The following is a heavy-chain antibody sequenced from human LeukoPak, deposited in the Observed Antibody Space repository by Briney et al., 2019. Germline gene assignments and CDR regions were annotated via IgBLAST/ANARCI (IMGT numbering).Heavy chain of an antibody. CDR3: AGVRAGANRAFDV. Sequence: PGGSLRLSCAASGFTFSRYWMHWVRQAPGEGRVWVSRIDPDDSGSSYADSVKGRFTISRDNAKNTLWLQMNSLRADDTAVYYCAGVRAGANRAFDVWGQGTVVAVSS. CDR1: GFTFSRYW. V-gene: IGHV3-74*01. J-gene: IGHJ3*01. CDR2: IDPDDSGS. D-gene: IGHD4/OR15-4a*01.